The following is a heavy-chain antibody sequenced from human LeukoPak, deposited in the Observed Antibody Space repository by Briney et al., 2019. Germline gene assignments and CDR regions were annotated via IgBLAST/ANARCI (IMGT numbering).Heavy chain of an antibody. D-gene: IGHD3-10*01. CDR1: GGSFSGYY. CDR3: ARRHDYYYGSGSHNNWFDP. Sequence: PSETLSLTCAVYGGSFSGYYWSWIRQPPGKGLEWIGEINHGGSTNYNPSLKSRVTISVDTSKNQFSLKLTSVTAADTAVHYCARRHDYYYGSGSHNNWFDPWGQGTLVTVSS. J-gene: IGHJ5*02. CDR2: INHGGST. V-gene: IGHV4-34*01.